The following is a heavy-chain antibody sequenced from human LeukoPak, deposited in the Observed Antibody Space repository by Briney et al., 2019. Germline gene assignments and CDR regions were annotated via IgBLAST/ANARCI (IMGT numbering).Heavy chain of an antibody. CDR3: ARATYYYDSSGYYYFDY. J-gene: IGHJ4*02. CDR2: IYYSGST. D-gene: IGHD3-22*01. V-gene: IGHV4-59*01. Sequence: SETLSLTCTVSGGSISSYYWSWIRQPPGKGLEWIGYIYYSGSTNYNPSLKSRVTISVDTSKNQFTLKLSSVTAADTAVYYCARATYYYDSSGYYYFDYWGQGTLVTVSS. CDR1: GGSISSYY.